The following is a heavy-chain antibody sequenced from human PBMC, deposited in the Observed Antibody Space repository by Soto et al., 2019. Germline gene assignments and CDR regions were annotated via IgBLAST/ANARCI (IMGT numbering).Heavy chain of an antibody. D-gene: IGHD1-26*01. CDR1: GGSISSSSYY. CDR3: ARHVDGSYYDY. J-gene: IGHJ4*02. V-gene: IGHV4-39*01. CDR2: IYYSGST. Sequence: SETLSLTCTVSGGSISSSSYYWGWIRQPPGRGLEWIGSIYYSGSTYYNPSLKSRVTISVDTSKNQFSLKLSSVTAADTAVYYCARHVDGSYYDYWGQGTLVTVSS.